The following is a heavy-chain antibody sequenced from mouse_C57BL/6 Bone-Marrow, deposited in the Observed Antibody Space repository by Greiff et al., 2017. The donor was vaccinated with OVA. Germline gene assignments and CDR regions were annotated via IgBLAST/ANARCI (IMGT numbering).Heavy chain of an antibody. CDR3: ARWGYYYGSSPLCFAMDY. V-gene: IGHV1-55*01. CDR1: GYTFTSYW. D-gene: IGHD1-1*01. CDR2: IYPGSGST. J-gene: IGHJ4*01. Sequence: QVQLQQPGAELVKPGASVKMSCKASGYTFTSYWITWVKQRPGQGLEWIGDIYPGSGSTNYNEKFKSKATLTVDTSSSTAYMQLSSLTSEDSAVYYGARWGYYYGSSPLCFAMDYWGQGTSVTVSS.